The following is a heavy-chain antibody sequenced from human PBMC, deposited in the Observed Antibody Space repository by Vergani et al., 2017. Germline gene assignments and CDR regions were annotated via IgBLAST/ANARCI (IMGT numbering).Heavy chain of an antibody. CDR3: ARDSSSSKFDY. Sequence: QVQLQESGPGLVKPSETLSLTCTVAGGSISSYYWSWSRQPAGKGLEWFGRIYTSGSTNYNPSLKSRVTMSVDTAKDQFSLKLSSVTAADTAVYYCARDSSSSKFDYWGQGTLVTVSS. CDR1: GGSISSYY. CDR2: IYTSGST. D-gene: IGHD6-6*01. V-gene: IGHV4-4*07. J-gene: IGHJ4*02.